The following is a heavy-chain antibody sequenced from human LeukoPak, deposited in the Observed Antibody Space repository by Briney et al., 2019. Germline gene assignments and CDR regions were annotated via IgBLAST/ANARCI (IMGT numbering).Heavy chain of an antibody. CDR3: ARDPGIAVAFDY. V-gene: IGHV3-48*03. D-gene: IGHD6-19*01. J-gene: IGHJ4*02. CDR1: GFIFSDYE. Sequence: PGGSLRLSCAASGFIFSDYEMNWVRQAPGKGLEWISYISTRGPTTFCADSVKGRFTISRDSAKNSLYLQMNSLRAEDTAVYYCARDPGIAVAFDYWGQGTLVTVSS. CDR2: ISTRGPTT.